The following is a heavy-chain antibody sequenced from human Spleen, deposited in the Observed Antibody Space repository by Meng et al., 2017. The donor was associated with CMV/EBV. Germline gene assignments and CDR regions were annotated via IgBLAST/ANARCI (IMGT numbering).Heavy chain of an antibody. CDR3: AREGNGIVGATYYYYGMDV. V-gene: IGHV3-48*04. Sequence: GESLKISCAASGFTFSSYCMNWVRQAPGKGLEWVSYISSSGSTIYYADSVKGRFTISRDNAKNSLYLQMNSLRAEDTAVYYCAREGNGIVGATYYYYGMDVWGQGTTVTVSS. D-gene: IGHD1-26*01. J-gene: IGHJ6*02. CDR1: GFTFSSYC. CDR2: ISSSGSTI.